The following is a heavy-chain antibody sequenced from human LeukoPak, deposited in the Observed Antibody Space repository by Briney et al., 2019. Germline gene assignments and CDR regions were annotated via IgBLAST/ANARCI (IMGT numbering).Heavy chain of an antibody. V-gene: IGHV7-4-1*02. CDR1: GYTFTRYA. CDR3: VVHYFGSGSP. CDR2: INTNTGSP. D-gene: IGHD3-10*01. J-gene: IGHJ5*02. Sequence: GASVKVSCKASGYTFTRYAMNWVRQAPGQGPEWMGWINTNTGSPAYAQGFTKRHVFSLDPSVSTAYLQINSLKAEDTAIYYCVVHYFGSGSPWGQGTLVTVSS.